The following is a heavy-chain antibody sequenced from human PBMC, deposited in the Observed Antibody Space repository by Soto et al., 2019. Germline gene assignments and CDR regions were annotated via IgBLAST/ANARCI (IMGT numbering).Heavy chain of an antibody. J-gene: IGHJ4*02. Sequence: EVQLAESGGGLVQPGGSLRLSCAASGFTFSDHYMDWVRQAPGKGLEWVGRSRDKVHSHTTEYAASVKGRFTISRGDSDNSLYLQMNSLKTEDTAVYYCARAVVSTGYFDYWGQGTLVTVSS. CDR1: GFTFSDHY. CDR2: SRDKVHSHTT. V-gene: IGHV3-72*01. D-gene: IGHD5-12*01. CDR3: ARAVVSTGYFDY.